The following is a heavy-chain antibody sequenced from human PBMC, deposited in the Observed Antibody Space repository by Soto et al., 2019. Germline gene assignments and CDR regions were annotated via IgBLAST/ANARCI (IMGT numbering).Heavy chain of an antibody. V-gene: IGHV1-18*04. D-gene: IGHD6-19*01. Sequence: QVQLAQSGAEVEKPGASVRVSCKTSGYPFTTHAISWVRQAPGQGLEWMGWISTYNGDTKFAQRFQGRATMTRDTSTSTAYMDLRSLRSDDTAVYYCARDPSNTSGNRIWFDTWGQGTRVTVSS. CDR2: ISTYNGDT. CDR3: ARDPSNTSGNRIWFDT. J-gene: IGHJ5*02. CDR1: GYPFTTHA.